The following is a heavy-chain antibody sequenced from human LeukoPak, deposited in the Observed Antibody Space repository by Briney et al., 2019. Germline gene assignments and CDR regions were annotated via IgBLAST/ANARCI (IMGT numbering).Heavy chain of an antibody. CDR1: GFTFSGSP. CDR3: TREGCGATSCYTNDD. CDR2: TRAKGNNYEA. D-gene: IGHD2-2*02. V-gene: IGHV3-73*01. J-gene: IGHJ4*02. Sequence: AGSLRLSCAASGFTFSGSPIHWVRQASGKGRGWVGRTRAKGNNYEATYAASVKGRFTISRDDSKYTTYLQMNSLKTDDTAVYYCTREGCGATSCYTNDDWGQGAQVTVSS.